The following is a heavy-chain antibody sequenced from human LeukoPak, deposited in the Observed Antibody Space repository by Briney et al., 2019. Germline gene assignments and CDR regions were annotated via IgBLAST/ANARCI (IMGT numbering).Heavy chain of an antibody. V-gene: IGHV5-51*01. D-gene: IGHD2-2*01. CDR3: ARYSGYCSSTSCYPSFSDY. CDR2: IYPGDSDT. CDR1: GYRFTSYW. J-gene: IGHJ4*02. Sequence: GESLKISFKGSGYRFTSYWIGWVRPMPGKGLEWMGIIYPGDSDTRYSPSFQGQVTISADKSISTAYLQWSSLKASDTAMYYCARYSGYCSSTSCYPSFSDYWGQGTLVTVSS.